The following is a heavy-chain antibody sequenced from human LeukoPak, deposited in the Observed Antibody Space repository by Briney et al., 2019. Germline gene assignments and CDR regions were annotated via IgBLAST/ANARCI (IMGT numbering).Heavy chain of an antibody. CDR1: GFTFSSYS. V-gene: IGHV3-48*01. Sequence: QAGGSLRLSCAASGFTFSSYSMNWVRQAPGKGLEWVSYISSSSSTIYYADSVKGRFTISRDNAKNSLYLQMNSLRAEDTAVYYCARGALTMAKRFDYWGQGTLVTVSS. CDR3: ARGALTMAKRFDY. J-gene: IGHJ4*02. CDR2: ISSSSSTI. D-gene: IGHD3-10*01.